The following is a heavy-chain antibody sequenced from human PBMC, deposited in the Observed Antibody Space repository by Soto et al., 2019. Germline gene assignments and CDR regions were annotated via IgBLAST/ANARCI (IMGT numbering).Heavy chain of an antibody. V-gene: IGHV4-59*10. CDR1: GGSFSAFY. J-gene: IGHJ4*02. CDR2: IYPGGST. D-gene: IGHD3-22*01. Sequence: SETLSLTCAVLGGSFSAFYWCWIRQPAVTGLEWIGLIYPGGSTNYNPSLKSRVTMSGDTSKNQFSLKLSSVTAADSAVYYCVRNYNNGYYHFDYWGQGTQVTVSS. CDR3: VRNYNNGYYHFDY.